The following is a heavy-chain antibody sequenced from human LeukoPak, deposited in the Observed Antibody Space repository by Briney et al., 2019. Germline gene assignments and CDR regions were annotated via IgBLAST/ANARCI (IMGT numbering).Heavy chain of an antibody. V-gene: IGHV3-23*01. CDR1: GIALSNYG. D-gene: IGHD3-22*01. CDR2: ITGRGGST. J-gene: IGHJ4*02. Sequence: GGSLRLSCAVSGIALSNYGMSWVRQAPGKGLEWVAGITGRGGSTNYADSVKGRFIISRHNPKNTLYLQMNSLRAEDTAVYYCAKDPTMIVVVIPDYWGQGTLVTVSS. CDR3: AKDPTMIVVVIPDY.